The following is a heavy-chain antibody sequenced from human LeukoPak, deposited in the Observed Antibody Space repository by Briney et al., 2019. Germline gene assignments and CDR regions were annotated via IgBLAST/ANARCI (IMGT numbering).Heavy chain of an antibody. CDR2: VSISGGTT. V-gene: IGHV3-23*01. D-gene: IGHD6-13*01. Sequence: GGSLRLSCAASGFTFSSYAMSWVRQAPGKGLEWVSTVSISGGTTYYADSVKGRFTISRDNSKNTLYLQMNSLRAEDTAVYYCAKIWLAAAGTGWGQGTLVTVSS. CDR1: GFTFSSYA. J-gene: IGHJ4*02. CDR3: AKIWLAAAGTG.